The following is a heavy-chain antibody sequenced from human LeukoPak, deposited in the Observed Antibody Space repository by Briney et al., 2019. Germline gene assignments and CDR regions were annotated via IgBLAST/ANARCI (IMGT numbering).Heavy chain of an antibody. J-gene: IGHJ5*02. CDR3: ARTQYSSGWYNWFDP. CDR1: GFTISSYA. Sequence: GGSLRLSCAAPGFTISSYAMSWVRQAPGKGLEWVSAISGSGGTTYYADSVKGRFTISRDNSKNTLYLQMNSLRAEDTAVYYCARTQYSSGWYNWFDPWGQGTLVTVSS. CDR2: ISGSGGTT. D-gene: IGHD6-19*01. V-gene: IGHV3-23*01.